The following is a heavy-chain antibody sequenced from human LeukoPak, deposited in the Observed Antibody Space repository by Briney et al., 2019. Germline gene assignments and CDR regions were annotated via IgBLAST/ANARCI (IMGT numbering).Heavy chain of an antibody. CDR2: IWYDGSNK. J-gene: IGHJ4*02. V-gene: IGHV3-33*01. D-gene: IGHD1-26*01. CDR3: ASSSDSGSYYAFDY. Sequence: GRSLRLSCAASGFTFSSYGMHWVRQAPGKGLEWVAVIWYDGSNKFYADSVKGRFTISRGNSKNTLWLQMNTLRAEDTGVYYCASSSDSGSYYAFDYWGQGTLVTVSS. CDR1: GFTFSSYG.